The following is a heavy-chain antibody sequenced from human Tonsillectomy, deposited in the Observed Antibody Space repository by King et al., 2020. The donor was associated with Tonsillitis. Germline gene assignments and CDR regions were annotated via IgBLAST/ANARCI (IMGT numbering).Heavy chain of an antibody. CDR2: VYTGGST. V-gene: IGHV4-61*02. Sequence: QLQESGPGLVKPSQTLSLTCIVSGDSMTSGVFYWSWIRQPAGKGLEWIGRVYTGGSTTYNPSLQSRLTMSVDTSKNQFSRMLKSVTAADTAVYFCARELHDSRHYYYYMDAWGKGTTVTVSS. CDR1: GDSMTSGVFY. CDR3: ARELHDSRHYYYYMDA. J-gene: IGHJ6*03. D-gene: IGHD3-16*01.